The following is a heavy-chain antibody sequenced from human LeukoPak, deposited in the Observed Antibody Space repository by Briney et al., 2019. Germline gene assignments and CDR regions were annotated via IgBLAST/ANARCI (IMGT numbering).Heavy chain of an antibody. D-gene: IGHD5-24*01. CDR2: ISSSSSYI. V-gene: IGHV3-21*01. CDR1: GFTSSSYS. CDR3: ARARLEMATIPPSGY. J-gene: IGHJ4*02. Sequence: GGSLRLSCAASGFTSSSYSMNWVRQAPGKGLEWVSSISSSSSYIYYADSVKGRFTISRDNAKNSLYLQMNSLRAEDTAVYYCARARLEMATIPPSGYWGQGTLVTVSS.